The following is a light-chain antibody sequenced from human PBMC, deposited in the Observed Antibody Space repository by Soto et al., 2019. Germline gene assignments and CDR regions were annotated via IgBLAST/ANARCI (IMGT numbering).Light chain of an antibody. CDR3: QQYRS. Sequence: DIPMTQSPSTLSASVGDRVTITCRASQSISSWWAWYQQKPGKAPTLLIYKASSLESGVASRFSGSGSGTGFTLTISSLQPDYLAAYYCQQYRSCGQGNKVYIK. CDR1: QSISSW. J-gene: IGKJ1*01. CDR2: KAS. V-gene: IGKV1-5*03.